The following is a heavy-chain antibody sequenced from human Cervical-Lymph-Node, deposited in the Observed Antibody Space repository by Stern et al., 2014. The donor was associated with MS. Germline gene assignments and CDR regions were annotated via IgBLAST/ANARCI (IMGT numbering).Heavy chain of an antibody. CDR2: INPNSGGT. CDR1: GPTLRDYN. J-gene: IGHJ4*02. CDR3: ARTFVSNSWYNFDN. Sequence: QVAYPEADEKKPATYLQEVRKAFGPTLRDYNNHWVRQAPGQGRVSRGWINPNSGGTKYAREFQGRVAQTRDTSISTAYLELSGLRSDDTAMYYCARTFVSNSWYNFDNWRQGTLVTISS. D-gene: IGHD6-13*01. V-gene: IGHV1-2*02.